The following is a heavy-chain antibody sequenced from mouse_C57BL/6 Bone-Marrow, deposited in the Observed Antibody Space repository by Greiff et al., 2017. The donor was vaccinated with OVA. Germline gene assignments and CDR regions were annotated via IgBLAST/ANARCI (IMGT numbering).Heavy chain of an antibody. V-gene: IGHV1-26*01. CDR2: INPNNGGT. CDR1: GYTFTDYY. D-gene: IGHD1-1*02. CDR3: ARYYAYSRNYFDY. J-gene: IGHJ2*01. Sequence: EVQLQQSGPELVKPGASVKISCKASGYTFTDYYMNWVKQSHGKSLEWIGDINPNNGGTSYNQKFKGKATLTVDKSSSTAYMELRSLTSEDSAVYYCARYYAYSRNYFDYWGQGTTLTVSS.